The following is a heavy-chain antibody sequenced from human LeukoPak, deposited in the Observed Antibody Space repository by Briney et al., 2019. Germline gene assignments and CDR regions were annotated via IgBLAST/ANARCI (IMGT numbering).Heavy chain of an antibody. V-gene: IGHV4-30-2*01. Sequence: SQTLSLTCAVSGGSLSSGGYSWSWIRQPPGKGLEWIGYIYHSGSTYYNPSLKSRVTISVDRSKNQFSLKLSSVTAADTAVYYCARVLPPYSSSPDWFDPWGQGTLVTVSS. CDR2: IYHSGST. CDR1: GGSLSSGGYS. D-gene: IGHD6-13*01. J-gene: IGHJ5*02. CDR3: ARVLPPYSSSPDWFDP.